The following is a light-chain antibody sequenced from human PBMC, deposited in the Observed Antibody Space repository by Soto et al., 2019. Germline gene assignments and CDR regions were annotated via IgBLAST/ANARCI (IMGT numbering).Light chain of an antibody. V-gene: IGKV3-20*01. J-gene: IGKJ1*01. CDR1: QSIANNY. Sequence: ELAFTKSPSTLSLSPGARATLSCRASQSIANNYLTWYQQKPGQAPRVLIYDASTRAAGIPDRFSGSGSGTDFTLTISRLEPEDSAVYYCQQYGGLPWTFGQGTKVEIK. CDR2: DAS. CDR3: QQYGGLPWT.